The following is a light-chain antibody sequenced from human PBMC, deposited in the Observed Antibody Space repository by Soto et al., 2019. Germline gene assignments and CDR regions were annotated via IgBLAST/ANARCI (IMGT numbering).Light chain of an antibody. J-gene: IGKJ4*01. CDR1: QSLLYSSNNKNY. CDR2: WAS. V-gene: IGKV4-1*01. Sequence: IVMTQSPDSLAVSLGERATINCKSSQSLLYSSNNKNYLAWYQQKPGQPPKLLIYWASTRESGVPDRFSGSESGTDFTLTISGLQAEDVAVYYCQQYYSNPELTFGGGTKV. CDR3: QQYYSNPELT.